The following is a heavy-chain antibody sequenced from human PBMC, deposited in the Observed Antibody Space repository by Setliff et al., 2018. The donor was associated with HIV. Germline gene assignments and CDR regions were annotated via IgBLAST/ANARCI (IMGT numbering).Heavy chain of an antibody. V-gene: IGHV4-34*01. CDR3: ACRPQYPI. CDR2: IYHSGRT. J-gene: IGHJ4*02. D-gene: IGHD2-2*01. Sequence: LSLTCAVYGGSSSAYCWSWIRQPPGKGLEWIGEIYHSGRTNYNPSLESRVTISVDTSKNQFSLNLNSVTAADTAMYYCACRPQYPIWGQGTPVTVSS. CDR1: GGSSSAYC.